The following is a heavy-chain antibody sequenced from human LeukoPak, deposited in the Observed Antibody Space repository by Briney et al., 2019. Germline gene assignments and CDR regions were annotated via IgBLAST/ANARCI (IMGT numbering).Heavy chain of an antibody. J-gene: IGHJ4*02. CDR3: ARDRQAAAGKALYWHYFDY. Sequence: GRSLRLSCAASGFTFSSYAMHWVRQAPGKGLEWVAVISYDGSNKYYADSVKGRFTISRDNSKNTLYLQMNSLRAEDTAVYYCARDRQAAAGKALYWHYFDYWGQGTLVTVSS. D-gene: IGHD6-13*01. V-gene: IGHV3-30-3*01. CDR2: ISYDGSNK. CDR1: GFTFSSYA.